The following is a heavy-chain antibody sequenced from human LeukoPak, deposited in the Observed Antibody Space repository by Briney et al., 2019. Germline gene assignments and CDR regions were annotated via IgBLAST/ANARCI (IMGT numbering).Heavy chain of an antibody. CDR1: GFTFSSYA. CDR3: ARDHSAAFGVVIPLDY. Sequence: PGGSLRLSCAASGFTFSSYAVSWVRQAPGKGLEWVSAISGSGGSTYYADSVKGRFTISRDNAKNSLYLQMNSLRAEDTAVYYCARDHSAAFGVVIPLDYWGQGTLVTVSS. CDR2: ISGSGGST. V-gene: IGHV3-23*01. J-gene: IGHJ4*02. D-gene: IGHD3-3*01.